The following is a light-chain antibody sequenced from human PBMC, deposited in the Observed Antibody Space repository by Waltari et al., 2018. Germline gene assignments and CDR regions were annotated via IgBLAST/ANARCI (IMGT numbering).Light chain of an antibody. CDR1: GSNIGAYD. CDR3: QSYDTSLSVV. CDR2: GVN. Sequence: QSVLTQPPSVSGAPGQRVTLSCTGSGSNIGAYDVHWYQHRPGKAPPPLIYGVNTRPSGVPYRFFGSKSGTSAALAITSLRAEDEGVYYCQSYDTSLSVVFGGGTKLTVL. J-gene: IGLJ2*01. V-gene: IGLV1-40*01.